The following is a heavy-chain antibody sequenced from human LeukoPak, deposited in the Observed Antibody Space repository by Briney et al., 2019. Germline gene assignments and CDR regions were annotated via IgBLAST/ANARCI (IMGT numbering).Heavy chain of an antibody. CDR1: GFTFSSYW. J-gene: IGHJ4*02. V-gene: IGHV3-74*01. CDR2: INSDGSST. CDR3: SREGSATSFDY. D-gene: IGHD1-7*01. Sequence: QPGGSLRLSCAASGFTFSSYWMHWVRQAPGKGLVWVSRINSDGSSTSYADSVKGRFTISRDNAKNTLYLQMNSLRAEDTAVYYFSREGSATSFDYWGQGTLVTVSS.